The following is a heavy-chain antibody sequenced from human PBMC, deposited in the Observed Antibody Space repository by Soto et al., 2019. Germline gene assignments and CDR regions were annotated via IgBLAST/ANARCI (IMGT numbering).Heavy chain of an antibody. Sequence: GDSVKVSCKASGYTFTGYYMHWVRQAPGQGLEGMGWINPNSGGTNYAQKFHGRVTLTRDTSISTAYMELSRLRADDTAVYYCVRHTPYSTGWPDNWGQGALVTVFS. V-gene: IGHV1-2*02. CDR2: INPNSGGT. CDR1: GYTFTGYY. CDR3: VRHTPYSTGWPDN. J-gene: IGHJ4*02. D-gene: IGHD6-19*01.